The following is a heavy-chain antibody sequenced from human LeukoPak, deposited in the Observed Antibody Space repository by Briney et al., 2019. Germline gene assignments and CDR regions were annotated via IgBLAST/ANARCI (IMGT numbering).Heavy chain of an antibody. D-gene: IGHD6-19*01. CDR3: AKFRPAVAPHFDY. V-gene: IGHV3-23*01. Sequence: PGGSLRLSCAVSGSTFSSYAMSWVRQAPGKGLEWVSSISGNGGSTYYADSVKGRFTISRDNSKNTLYLQMNSLRAEDTAVYYCAKFRPAVAPHFDYWGQGTLVTVSS. J-gene: IGHJ4*02. CDR2: ISGNGGST. CDR1: GSTFSSYA.